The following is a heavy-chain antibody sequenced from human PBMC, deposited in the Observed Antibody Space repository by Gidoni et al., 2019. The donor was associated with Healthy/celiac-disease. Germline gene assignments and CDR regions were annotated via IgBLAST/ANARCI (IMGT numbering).Heavy chain of an antibody. J-gene: IGHJ6*03. CDR1: GGTFSSYA. Sequence: QVQLVQSGAEVKKPGSSVKVSCKASGGTFSSYALRWVRQAPGQGLEWMGGIIPIFGTANYAQKFQGRVTITADESTSTAYMELSSLRSEDTAVYYCARSGGFLEWDGYYYYYYMDVWGKGTTVTVSS. CDR3: ARSGGFLEWDGYYYYYYMDV. D-gene: IGHD3-3*01. CDR2: IIPIFGTA. V-gene: IGHV1-69*01.